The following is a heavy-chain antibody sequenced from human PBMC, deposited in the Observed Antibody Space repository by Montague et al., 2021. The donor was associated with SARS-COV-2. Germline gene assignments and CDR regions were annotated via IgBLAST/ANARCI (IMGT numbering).Heavy chain of an antibody. Sequence: SETLSLTCTVSGGSISSYHWSWIRQPPGKGLEWIGYIYNNGNTNYSPSLKSRLTISVDTSKNQLSLKLNSVTAADMAVYYCARDRGNLYYGSGSYSMDVWGQGTTVTVSS. J-gene: IGHJ6*02. CDR1: GGSISSYH. CDR2: IYNNGNT. D-gene: IGHD3-10*01. V-gene: IGHV4-59*01. CDR3: ARDRGNLYYGSGSYSMDV.